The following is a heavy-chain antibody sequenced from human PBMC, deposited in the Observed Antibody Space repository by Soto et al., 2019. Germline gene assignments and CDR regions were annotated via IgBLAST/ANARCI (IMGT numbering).Heavy chain of an antibody. CDR1: GFTFSSYG. J-gene: IGHJ4*02. V-gene: IGHV3-30*18. D-gene: IGHD1-26*01. CDR3: AKDRYSGSGFVDY. CDR2: ISYDGSNK. Sequence: QVQLVESGGGVVQPGRSLRLSCAASGFTFSSYGMHWVRQAPGKGLEWVAVISYDGSNKYYADSMKGRFTISRDNSKNTLNLQMNSLRAEDTAVYYCAKDRYSGSGFVDYWGQGTLVTVSS.